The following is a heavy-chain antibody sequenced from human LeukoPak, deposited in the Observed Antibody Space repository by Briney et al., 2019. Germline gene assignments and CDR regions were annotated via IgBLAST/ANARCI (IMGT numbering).Heavy chain of an antibody. CDR1: GFTDSSNY. CDR2: IYSGGNT. Sequence: PGGSLRLSCAASGFTDSSNYMSWVRQAPGKGLEWVSVIYSGGNTYYADSVKGRFSISRDNSKNTVYLQMNSLRAEDTAMYYCARWDLWSAYNHDYWGQGTLVTVSS. V-gene: IGHV3-66*01. J-gene: IGHJ4*02. CDR3: ARWDLWSAYNHDY. D-gene: IGHD3-3*01.